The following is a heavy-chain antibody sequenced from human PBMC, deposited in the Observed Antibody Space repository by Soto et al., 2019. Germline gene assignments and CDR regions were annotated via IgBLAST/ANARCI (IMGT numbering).Heavy chain of an antibody. CDR2: ISSLSTYR. D-gene: IGHD3-22*01. J-gene: IGHJ4*02. V-gene: IGHV3-21*01. Sequence: SGGSLRLSCAASGFTFSSYNMNWVRQAPGKGLEWVSSISSLSTYRYYADSVKGRFTISRDNDKNSLYLQMDSLRAEDTAVYYCARDPPLSSIVVVGVDDFWGQGTLVTVSS. CDR1: GFTFSSYN. CDR3: ARDPPLSSIVVVGVDDF.